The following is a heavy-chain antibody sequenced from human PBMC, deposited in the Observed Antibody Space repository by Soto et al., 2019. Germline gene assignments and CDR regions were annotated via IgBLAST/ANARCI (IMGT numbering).Heavy chain of an antibody. V-gene: IGHV4-31*03. CDR2: IYYSGST. J-gene: IGHJ5*02. Sequence: SETLSLTCTVSGGSISSGGYYWSWIRQHPGKGLEWIGYIYYSGSTYYNPSLKSRVTISVDTSKNQFSLKLSSVTATDTAVYYCARDPSPTHQLGLDPWGHGTLVTVSS. D-gene: IGHD6-13*01. CDR3: ARDPSPTHQLGLDP. CDR1: GGSISSGGYY.